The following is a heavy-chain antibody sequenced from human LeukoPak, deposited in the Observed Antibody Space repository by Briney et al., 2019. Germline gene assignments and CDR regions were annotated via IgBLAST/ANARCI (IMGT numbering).Heavy chain of an antibody. J-gene: IGHJ3*02. D-gene: IGHD3-3*01. V-gene: IGHV3-48*03. CDR1: GFTFNSYE. CDR3: ARVFSRPYYDFWSGYYNPDAFDI. Sequence: GGSLRLSCAASGFTFNSYEMNWVRQAPGKGLEWVSYISSSGGSTYYADSVKGRFTISRDNAKNSLYLQMNSLRAEDTAVYYCARVFSRPYYDFWSGYYNPDAFDIWGQGTMVTVSS. CDR2: ISSSGGST.